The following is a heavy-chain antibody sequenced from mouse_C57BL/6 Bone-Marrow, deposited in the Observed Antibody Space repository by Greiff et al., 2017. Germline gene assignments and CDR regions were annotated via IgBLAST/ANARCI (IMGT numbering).Heavy chain of an antibody. D-gene: IGHD3-2*02. Sequence: QVQLQQPGAELVKPGASVKLSCKASGYTFTSYWMQWVKQRPGQGLEWIGEIDPSDSYTNYNQKFKGKATLTVDTSSSTAYMQLSSLTSEDSAVYYCARQLRLRGFAYWGQGTLVNVSA. J-gene: IGHJ3*01. CDR1: GYTFTSYW. V-gene: IGHV1-50*01. CDR2: IDPSDSYT. CDR3: ARQLRLRGFAY.